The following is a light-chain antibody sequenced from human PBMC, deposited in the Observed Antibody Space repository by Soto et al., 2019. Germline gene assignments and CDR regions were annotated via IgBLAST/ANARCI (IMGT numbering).Light chain of an antibody. Sequence: QSALTHPASVSGSPGQSITISCTGTSSDVGGYNYVSWYQQHPGKAPKLMIYEVSNRPSGVSNRFSGSKSGNTASLTISGLQAEDEADYYCSSYTSSSWVFGGGTQLTVL. CDR1: SSDVGGYNY. V-gene: IGLV2-14*01. CDR2: EVS. CDR3: SSYTSSSWV. J-gene: IGLJ3*02.